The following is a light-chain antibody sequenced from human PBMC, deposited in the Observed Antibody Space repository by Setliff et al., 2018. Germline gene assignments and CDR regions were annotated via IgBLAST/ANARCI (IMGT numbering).Light chain of an antibody. CDR3: CSYAGSRIWV. CDR2: DVS. V-gene: IGLV2-23*02. J-gene: IGLJ3*02. CDR1: SSDVGGYNY. Sequence: QSALTQPASVSGSPGQSITISCTGTSSDVGGYNYVSWYQQHPGKAPKLMIYDVSKRPSGVSNRFSGSKSGNTASLTISGLQAEDEADYYCCSYAGSRIWVFGGGTKVTVL.